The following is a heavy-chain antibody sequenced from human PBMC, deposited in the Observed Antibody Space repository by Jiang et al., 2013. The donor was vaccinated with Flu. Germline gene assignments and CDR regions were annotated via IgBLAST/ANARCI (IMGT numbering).Heavy chain of an antibody. D-gene: IGHD6-6*01. CDR1: GGSINTYY. J-gene: IGHJ4*02. CDR2: ISYSGST. CDR3: AASWGSSAAFDY. Sequence: GSGLVKPSETLSLTCTVSGGSINTYYWSWIRQPPGKGLEWIGYISYSGSTNYNPSLKSRVTFSVDTSRNHFSLKLTSLTAADTAVYYCAASWGSSAAFDYWGQGTLVTVSS. V-gene: IGHV4-59*01.